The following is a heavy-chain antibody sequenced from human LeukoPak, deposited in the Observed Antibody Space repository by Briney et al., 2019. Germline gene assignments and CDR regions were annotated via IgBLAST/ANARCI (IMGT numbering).Heavy chain of an antibody. Sequence: GGSLRLSCAASGFTVNNYGLHWVRQAPGRGLEWVAVIWYDGSNKYYTDSVKGRFTISRDNSKNTLYLQMNSLRAEDTAVYYCAREGEQWLEPIGYFDLWGRGTLVTVSS. V-gene: IGHV3-33*01. CDR2: IWYDGSNK. D-gene: IGHD6-19*01. J-gene: IGHJ2*01. CDR3: AREGEQWLEPIGYFDL. CDR1: GFTVNNYG.